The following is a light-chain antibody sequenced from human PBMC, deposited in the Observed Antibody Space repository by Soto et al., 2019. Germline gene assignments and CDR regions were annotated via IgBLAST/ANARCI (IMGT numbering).Light chain of an antibody. CDR1: QGISSY. Sequence: IQLTQSPSSLSASVGDRVTITCRASQGISSYLAWYQKKPGQAPKLLIYATSTLQSGVPSRFIGSGSGTDFTLTISRLQPEDFATYYCQQLDSYPITFGQGTLLEIK. CDR3: QQLDSYPIT. J-gene: IGKJ5*01. V-gene: IGKV1-9*01. CDR2: ATS.